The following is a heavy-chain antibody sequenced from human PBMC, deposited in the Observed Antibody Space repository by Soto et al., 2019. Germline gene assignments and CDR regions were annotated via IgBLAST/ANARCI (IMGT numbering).Heavy chain of an antibody. D-gene: IGHD3-22*01. Sequence: QVQLHQWGAGLLKPSDTLSLTCAVYGGSFSGYFWTWIRQPPGKGLEWIGEINHSGNTNYSPSLKSRDIISLDTSKNQFSLKLSSVTAADTAVYYCARGLRDSSGYYHVHYFQHWGQGTLVTVSS. CDR1: GGSFSGYF. J-gene: IGHJ1*01. CDR2: INHSGNT. CDR3: ARGLRDSSGYYHVHYFQH. V-gene: IGHV4-34*01.